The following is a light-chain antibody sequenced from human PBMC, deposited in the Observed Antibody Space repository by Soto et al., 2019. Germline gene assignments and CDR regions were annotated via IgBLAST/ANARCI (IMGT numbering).Light chain of an antibody. V-gene: IGKV3-11*01. CDR1: QSIGDY. Sequence: LTQSPGTLSLSPGERATLSCRASQSIGDYLAWYQHKPAQAPRLLIYDASKRATGIPARLNGSGSGTEFTLTISSLPPEDFAVYYCQQRSSRLTFGGGTKVDI. CDR2: DAS. J-gene: IGKJ4*01. CDR3: QQRSSRLT.